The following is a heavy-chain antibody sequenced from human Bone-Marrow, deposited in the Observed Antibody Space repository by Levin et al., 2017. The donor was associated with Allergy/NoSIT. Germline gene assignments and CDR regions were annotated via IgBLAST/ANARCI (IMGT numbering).Heavy chain of an antibody. D-gene: IGHD2-21*02. J-gene: IGHJ4*02. CDR1: GFTFSSHA. CDR2: IWYDGSNE. CDR3: VRDIGDEYCGGDCYLDY. V-gene: IGHV3-33*01. Sequence: SCAASGFTFSSHAMHWVRQAPGKGLEWVALIWYDGSNEFYADSVKGRFTISRDNSKNTLYLQMNSLRAEDTAVYYCVRDIGDEYCGGDCYLDYWGQGALVTVSS.